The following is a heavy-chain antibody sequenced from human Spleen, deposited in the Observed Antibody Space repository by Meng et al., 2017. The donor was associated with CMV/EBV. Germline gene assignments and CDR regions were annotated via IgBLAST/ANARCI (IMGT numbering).Heavy chain of an antibody. Sequence: QGQLPQWGAGLLKPSEPLSLTCAVYGGSFSGYYWSWLRQPPGKGLEWIGEINHSGSTNYNPSLKSRVTISVDTSKNQFSLKLSSVTAADTAVYYCARARREIWFDPWGQGTLVTVSS. D-gene: IGHD1-26*01. CDR2: INHSGST. J-gene: IGHJ5*02. CDR3: ARARREIWFDP. V-gene: IGHV4-34*01. CDR1: GGSFSGYY.